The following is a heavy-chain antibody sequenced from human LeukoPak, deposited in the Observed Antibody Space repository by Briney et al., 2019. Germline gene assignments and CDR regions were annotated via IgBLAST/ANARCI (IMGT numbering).Heavy chain of an antibody. CDR2: ISGSGSDT. Sequence: PGGSLSVSCAASGFTFSHYAMSWVRQAPGKGLERVSGISGSGSDTFYADSVKGRFTISRDNSKNTLYLQMSSLRAEDTAVYYCANVIIVAAGYEYFQHWGQATVVSV. J-gene: IGHJ1*01. V-gene: IGHV3-23*01. CDR1: GFTFSHYA. D-gene: IGHD6-13*01. CDR3: ANVIIVAAGYEYFQH.